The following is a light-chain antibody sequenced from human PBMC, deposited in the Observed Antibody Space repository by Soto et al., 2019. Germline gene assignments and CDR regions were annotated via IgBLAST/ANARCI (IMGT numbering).Light chain of an antibody. V-gene: IGLV3-10*01. J-gene: IGLJ2*01. CDR3: YSTDSSNERV. CDR2: DDS. Sequence: SYELTQRPSVSVSPGQTARITCSGDALPKKYAHWYQQKSGQAPVLVIYDDSKRPSGIPERFSGSSSGTMATLTISGAQVEDEADYYCYSTDSSNERVFGGGTKVTVL. CDR1: ALPKKY.